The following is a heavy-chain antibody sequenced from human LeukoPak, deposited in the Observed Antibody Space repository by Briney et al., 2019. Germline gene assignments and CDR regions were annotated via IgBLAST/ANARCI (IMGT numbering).Heavy chain of an antibody. J-gene: IGHJ6*02. V-gene: IGHV1-8*01. CDR1: GYTFTSYD. D-gene: IGHD1-26*01. CDR2: MSPNSGST. CDR3: ARGRWWELHYYYGMDV. Sequence: ASVKVSFKASGYTFTSYDINWVRQATGQGLEWMGWMSPNSGSTGYAQKFQGRVTMTRNTSISTAYMELSSLRSEDTAVYYCARGRWWELHYYYGMDVWGQGTTVTVSS.